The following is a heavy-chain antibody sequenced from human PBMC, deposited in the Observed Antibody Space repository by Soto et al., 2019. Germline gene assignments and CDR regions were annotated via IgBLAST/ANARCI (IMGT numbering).Heavy chain of an antibody. CDR2: ISNDALNK. V-gene: IGHV3-30*03. J-gene: IGHJ6*02. Sequence: QVQLVESGGGVVQPGRSLRLSCAASGFTFSGYGRHWVRQAPGKGLEWVAVISNDALNKYYAYSVKGRFDISRDDSRNTLYLQMNRLRAEDTAVYYCARPRRDYYYYYGMDVWGQGTTVTVSS. CDR3: ARPRRDYYYYYGMDV. CDR1: GFTFSGYG.